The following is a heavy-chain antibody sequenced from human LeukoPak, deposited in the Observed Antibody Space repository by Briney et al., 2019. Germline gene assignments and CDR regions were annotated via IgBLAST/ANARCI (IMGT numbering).Heavy chain of an antibody. CDR2: IYWDDEK. CDR3: AHSYYFGSRSYYNVWFAP. V-gene: IGHV2-5*02. J-gene: IGHJ5*02. CDR1: GVSLSTSGVG. Sequence: SGPSLVKPTQTLTLTCTFSGVSLSTSGVGVGWIRQPPGKALQWLALIYWDDEKYYSPSLKSRLSISRDTSRNQLVLTMTNMDPLDTATYFCAHSYYFGSRSYYNVWFAPWGLGTLVTVSS. D-gene: IGHD3-10*01.